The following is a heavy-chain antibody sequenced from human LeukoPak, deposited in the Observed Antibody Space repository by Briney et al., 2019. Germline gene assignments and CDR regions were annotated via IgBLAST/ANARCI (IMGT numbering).Heavy chain of an antibody. CDR3: ARSPYDFPTHFDY. V-gene: IGHV4-30-4*01. D-gene: IGHD3-3*01. CDR2: IYYSGST. CDR1: GGSISSGDYY. Sequence: PSETLSLTCTVSGGSISSGDYYWSWIRQPPGKGLEWIGYIYYSGSTYYNPSLKSRVTISVDTSKNQFSLKLSSVTAADTAVYYCARSPYDFPTHFDYWGQGTLVTVPS. J-gene: IGHJ4*02.